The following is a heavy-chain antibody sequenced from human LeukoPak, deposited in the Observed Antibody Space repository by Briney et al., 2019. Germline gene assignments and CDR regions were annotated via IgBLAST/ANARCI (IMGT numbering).Heavy chain of an antibody. Sequence: GASVKASCKASGGTFSSYAISWVRQAPGQGLEWMGGIIPIFGTANYAQKSQGRVTITADESTSTAYMELSSLRSEDTAVYYCARDGPYTIFAAGGYFDYWGQGTLVTVSS. CDR2: IIPIFGTA. CDR1: GGTFSSYA. D-gene: IGHD3-9*01. CDR3: ARDGPYTIFAAGGYFDY. J-gene: IGHJ4*02. V-gene: IGHV1-69*13.